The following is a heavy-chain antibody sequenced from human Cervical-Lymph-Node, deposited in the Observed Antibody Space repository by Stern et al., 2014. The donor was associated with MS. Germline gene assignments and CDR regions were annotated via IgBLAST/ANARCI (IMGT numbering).Heavy chain of an antibody. V-gene: IGHV1-69*01. CDR2: IIPIFGTS. J-gene: IGHJ6*02. Sequence: VQLVQSGAEVKKPGSSVKVYCKASEGTFISYAISWVRQAPGQGLEWMGGIIPIFGTSNYAQKFQGRVTITADESTSTAYMELSSLSFEDTAVYYCASPSPGMDIYYYYYGMAVWGQGTTVTVSS. D-gene: IGHD2-2*03. CDR1: EGTFISYA. CDR3: ASPSPGMDIYYYYYGMAV.